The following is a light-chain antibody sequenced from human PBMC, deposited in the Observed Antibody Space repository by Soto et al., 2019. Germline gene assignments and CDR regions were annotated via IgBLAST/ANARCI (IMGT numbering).Light chain of an antibody. Sequence: EIVMTQSPATLSVSPGERATLSCRASQSVSSNLAWYQQKPDQPPRLLIYGASTRATGIPGRFSGSGSGTECTLTISRLQSEDFAVSYCQQYNNWPPMYTFGQGTKLEIK. V-gene: IGKV3-15*01. CDR3: QQYNNWPPMYT. CDR1: QSVSSN. CDR2: GAS. J-gene: IGKJ2*01.